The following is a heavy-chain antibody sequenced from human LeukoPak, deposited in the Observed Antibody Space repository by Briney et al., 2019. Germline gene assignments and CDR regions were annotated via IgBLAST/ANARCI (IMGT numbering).Heavy chain of an antibody. CDR1: GFTFSSYG. J-gene: IGHJ4*02. V-gene: IGHV3-30*02. CDR3: AKVKSPYSSSSNYYFDY. CDR2: IRYDGSNK. D-gene: IGHD6-6*01. Sequence: GGSLRLSCSASGFTFSSYGMHWVRQAPGKGLEWVAFIRYDGSNKYYADSVKGRFTISRDNSKNTLYLQMSSLRAEDTAVYYCAKVKSPYSSSSNYYFDYWGQGTLVTVSS.